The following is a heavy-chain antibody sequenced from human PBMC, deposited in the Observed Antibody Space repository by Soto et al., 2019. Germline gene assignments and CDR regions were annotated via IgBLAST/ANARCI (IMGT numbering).Heavy chain of an antibody. J-gene: IGHJ4*02. CDR1: DSSISSYY. D-gene: IGHD4-4*01. CDR3: ARGSYSTPIDY. V-gene: IGHV4-59*01. Sequence: PSETLSLTCTVSDSSISSYYWSWIRQPPGKGLEWIGYIYYSGSTNYNPSLKSRVTISVDTSKNQFSLKLSSVTAADTAVYYCARGSYSTPIDYWGQGTLATVPS. CDR2: IYYSGST.